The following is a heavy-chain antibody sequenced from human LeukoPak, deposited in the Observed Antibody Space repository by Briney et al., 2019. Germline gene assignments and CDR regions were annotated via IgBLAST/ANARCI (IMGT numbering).Heavy chain of an antibody. V-gene: IGHV3-30*02. J-gene: IGHJ4*02. D-gene: IGHD6-19*01. Sequence: GGSLRLSCGASGFTFSTYGMHWVRQAPGKGLEGVAFIRDDGSNKYYADSVKGRFTISRDNSKNTLYLQMNSLRAEDTAVYSCAKSSSGWSVDSWGQGTLVTVSS. CDR1: GFTFSTYG. CDR2: IRDDGSNK. CDR3: AKSSSGWSVDS.